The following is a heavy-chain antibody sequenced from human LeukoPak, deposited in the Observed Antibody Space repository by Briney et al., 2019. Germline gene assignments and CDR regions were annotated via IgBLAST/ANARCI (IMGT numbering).Heavy chain of an antibody. CDR2: TSAYNGNT. Sequence: ASVKVSCKASGYTFTSYGISWVRQAPGQGLEWMGWTSAYNGNTNYAQKLQGRVTMTTDTSTSTAYMELRSLRSDDTAVYYCARDYDSSGYPLYYYGMDVWGQGTTVTVSS. J-gene: IGHJ6*02. D-gene: IGHD3-22*01. CDR1: GYTFTSYG. V-gene: IGHV1-18*01. CDR3: ARDYDSSGYPLYYYGMDV.